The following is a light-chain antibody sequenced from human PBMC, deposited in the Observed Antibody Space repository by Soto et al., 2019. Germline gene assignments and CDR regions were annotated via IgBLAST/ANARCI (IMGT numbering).Light chain of an antibody. Sequence: EIVLTQSPGTLSLSPGERATLSCRASQSVSSSYLAWYQQKPGQAPRLLIYGASSKATGIPDRFSGSESGTDFPLTISRLEPEDFAVYYCQHYGSSLFTFGPGNKVDI. V-gene: IGKV3-20*01. CDR2: GAS. CDR3: QHYGSSLFT. CDR1: QSVSSSY. J-gene: IGKJ3*01.